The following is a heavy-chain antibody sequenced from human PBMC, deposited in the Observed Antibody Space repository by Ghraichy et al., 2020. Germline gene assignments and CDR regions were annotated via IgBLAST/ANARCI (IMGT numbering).Heavy chain of an antibody. Sequence: GGSLRLSCAASGFTVSSNYMSWVRQAPGQGLEWVSVIYSGGSTYYADSVKGRFTISRDNSKNTLYLQMNSLRAEDTAVYYCARDDGFGEPTGAFDIWGQGTMVTVSS. CDR2: IYSGGST. CDR3: ARDDGFGEPTGAFDI. V-gene: IGHV3-53*01. D-gene: IGHD3-10*01. J-gene: IGHJ3*02. CDR1: GFTVSSNY.